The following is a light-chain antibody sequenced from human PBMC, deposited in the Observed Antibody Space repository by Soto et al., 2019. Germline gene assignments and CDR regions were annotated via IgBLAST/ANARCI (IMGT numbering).Light chain of an antibody. J-gene: IGLJ1*01. Sequence: QSVLTQPASVSGSLGQSITISCTGGSTDIGDYKFVSWYRQRPGKAPQLVIYEVTNRPSEISSRFTGSKSGSTASLTISGLQPADEADYYCSSFAPGRIYVFGSGTKLTVL. CDR2: EVT. V-gene: IGLV2-14*01. CDR1: STDIGDYKF. CDR3: SSFAPGRIYV.